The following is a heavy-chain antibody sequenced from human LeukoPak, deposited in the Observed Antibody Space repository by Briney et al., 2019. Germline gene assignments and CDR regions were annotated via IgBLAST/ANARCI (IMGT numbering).Heavy chain of an antibody. J-gene: IGHJ6*03. CDR3: ARGRGSSYYYYYMDV. CDR2: ISSTRTYI. CDR1: GFTFSSYS. V-gene: IGHV3-21*01. Sequence: PGGSPRLSCAASGFTFSSYSMNWVRQAPGKGLEWVSCISSTRTYIYYADSVKGRFTISRDNAKNSLYLQMNSLRAEDTAVYYCARGRGSSYYYYYMDVWGKGTTVTVSS. D-gene: IGHD6-13*01.